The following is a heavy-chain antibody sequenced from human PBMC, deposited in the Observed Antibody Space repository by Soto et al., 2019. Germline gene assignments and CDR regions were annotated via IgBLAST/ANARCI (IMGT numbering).Heavy chain of an antibody. Sequence: SETLSLICTVSGGSISSSSYYWSWIRQPPGKGLEWIGEMSHSGGTHFNPSLKSRVTISVDTSKNQFSLKMSSVTAADTAVYYCARLIVATKSTKPEGFDYWGQGTLVTVSS. J-gene: IGHJ4*02. V-gene: IGHV4-39*01. D-gene: IGHD5-12*01. CDR1: GGSISSSSYY. CDR2: MSHSGGT. CDR3: ARLIVATKSTKPEGFDY.